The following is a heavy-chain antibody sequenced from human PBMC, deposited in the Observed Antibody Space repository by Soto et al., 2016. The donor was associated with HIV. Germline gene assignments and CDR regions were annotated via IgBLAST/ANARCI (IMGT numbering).Heavy chain of an antibody. V-gene: IGHV3-15*01. J-gene: IGHJ4*02. Sequence: EVQLVESGGGLVKPGESLRLSRAASGFTFNNAWMSWVRQAPGKGLEWVGRIQSKSDGGTTDYAAFVKGRFTISRDDSKNTLYMDIQTLKTEDAGVYYCSTGFSRRWADYWGQGTLVIVSS. CDR1: GFTFNNAW. CDR3: STGFSRRWADY. CDR2: IQSKSDGGTT. D-gene: IGHD3-16*01.